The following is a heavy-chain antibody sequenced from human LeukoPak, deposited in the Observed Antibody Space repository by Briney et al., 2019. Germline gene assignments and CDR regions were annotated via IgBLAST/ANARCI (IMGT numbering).Heavy chain of an antibody. V-gene: IGHV3-48*01. CDR3: AGAYGSGSYHLDN. Sequence: GGSLRLSCTALEFSFWKYSMSWVRQAPGKGLEWVSYISTSTTTIYYATSVRGRFTISRDNVKNSLYLQMDSLRAEDSAVYYCAGAYGSGSYHLDNWGQGTLVTVSS. J-gene: IGHJ4*02. CDR1: EFSFWKYS. D-gene: IGHD3-10*01. CDR2: ISTSTTTI.